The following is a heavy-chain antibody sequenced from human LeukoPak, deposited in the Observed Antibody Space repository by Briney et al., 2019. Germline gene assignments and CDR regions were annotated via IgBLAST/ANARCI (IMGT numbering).Heavy chain of an antibody. Sequence: GGSLRLSCAASGFTFSSYGMHWVRQAPGKGLEWVAFIRYDGSNKYYADSVKGRFTISRDNSKNTLYLQMNSLRAEDTAVYYCAKDVKYSSSSVDYWGQGTLVTVSS. D-gene: IGHD6-6*01. J-gene: IGHJ4*02. V-gene: IGHV3-30*02. CDR2: IRYDGSNK. CDR1: GFTFSSYG. CDR3: AKDVKYSSSSVDY.